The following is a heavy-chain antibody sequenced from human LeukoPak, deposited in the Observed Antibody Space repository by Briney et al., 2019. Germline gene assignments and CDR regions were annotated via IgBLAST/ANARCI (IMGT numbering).Heavy chain of an antibody. V-gene: IGHV3-21*01. CDR1: GFTFSSYS. Sequence: GGSLRLSCAASGFTFSSYSMNWVRQAPGKGLEWVSSISSSSSYIYYADSVKGRFTISRDNAKNSLYLQMNSLRAEDTAVYYCARGSRGTVTTPYCWGQGTLVTVSS. D-gene: IGHD4-17*01. CDR3: ARGSRGTVTTPYC. CDR2: ISSSSSYI. J-gene: IGHJ4*02.